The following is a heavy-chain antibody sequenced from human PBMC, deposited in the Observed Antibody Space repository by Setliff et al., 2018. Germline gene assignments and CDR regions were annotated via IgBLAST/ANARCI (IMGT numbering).Heavy chain of an antibody. D-gene: IGHD6-19*01. V-gene: IGHV3-23*01. J-gene: IGHJ5*02. CDR1: GFTFSTHS. CDR2: ISGDSASI. Sequence: GGSLRLSCAASGFTFSTHSMSWVRQAPGKGLEWVSAISGDSASIYYGDSVKGRFTISRDNSKNALYLQMNGLRAENTAIYYCANHNPARWAVTGTPLDPWSQGTLVTVSS. CDR3: ANHNPARWAVTGTPLDP.